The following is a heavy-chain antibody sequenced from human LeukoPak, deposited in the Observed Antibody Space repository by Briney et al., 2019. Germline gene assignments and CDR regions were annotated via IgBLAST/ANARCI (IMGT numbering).Heavy chain of an antibody. CDR2: INHSGIT. Sequence: SETLSLSCAVYGGSLSEYYWTWIRQPPGKGLEWIGVINHSGITKYNPSLKSRVTLSLDMSKNQFSLNLISVTAADTAVYYCARGATVTTGLYYFDYWGQGTLVTVSS. CDR1: GGSLSEYY. CDR3: ARGATVTTGLYYFDY. D-gene: IGHD4-17*01. V-gene: IGHV4-34*01. J-gene: IGHJ4*02.